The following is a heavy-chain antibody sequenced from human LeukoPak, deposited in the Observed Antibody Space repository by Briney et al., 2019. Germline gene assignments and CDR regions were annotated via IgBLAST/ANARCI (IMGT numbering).Heavy chain of an antibody. J-gene: IGHJ4*02. Sequence: PSETLSLTCAVYGGSFSGYYWSWIRQPPGQGLEWIGEINHSGSTNYNPSLKSRVTISVDTSKNQFSLKLSSVTAADTAVYYCARGYSYADYWGQGTLVTVSS. CDR1: GGSFSGYY. D-gene: IGHD5-18*01. V-gene: IGHV4-34*01. CDR3: ARGYSYADY. CDR2: INHSGST.